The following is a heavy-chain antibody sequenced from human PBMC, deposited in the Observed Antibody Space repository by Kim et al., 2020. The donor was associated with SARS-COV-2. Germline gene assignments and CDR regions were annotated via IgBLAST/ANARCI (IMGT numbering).Heavy chain of an antibody. CDR3: ARVKCSSTSCGYDYYYYYGMDV. V-gene: IGHV3-11*05. CDR2: ISSSSSYR. D-gene: IGHD2-2*01. J-gene: IGHJ6*02. CDR1: GFTFSDFY. Sequence: GGSLRLSCAASGFTFSDFYMSWIRQAPGKGLEWVSYISSSSSYRNYADSVKGRFIISRDNAKNSLYLQMNSLRAEDTAVYYCARVKCSSTSCGYDYYYYYGMDVWGQGTTVTVSS.